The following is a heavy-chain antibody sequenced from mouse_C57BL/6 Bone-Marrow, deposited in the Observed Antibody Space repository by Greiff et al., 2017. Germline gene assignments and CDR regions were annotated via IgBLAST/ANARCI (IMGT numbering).Heavy chain of an antibody. CDR3: ARHYYDYRYYYAMDD. CDR2: ISNGGGST. V-gene: IGHV5-12*01. CDR1: GFTFSDYY. J-gene: IGHJ4*01. D-gene: IGHD2-4*01. Sequence: EVMLVESGGGLVQPGGSLKLSCAASGFTFSDYYMYWVRQTPEKRLEWVAYISNGGGSTYYPDNVKGRFTISRDNAKNTLYLQMSRLKSEETAMYYWARHYYDYRYYYAMDDWGQGTSVTVAT.